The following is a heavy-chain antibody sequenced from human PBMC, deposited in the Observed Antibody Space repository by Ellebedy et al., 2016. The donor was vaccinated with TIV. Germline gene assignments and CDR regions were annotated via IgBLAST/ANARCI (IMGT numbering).Heavy chain of an antibody. D-gene: IGHD5-24*01. CDR1: GFTFSSYW. V-gene: IGHV3-7*01. CDR2: MKEDGSQT. CDR3: ARENYKSCDY. Sequence: GESLKISCAASGFTFSSYWMAWVRHVPGRGLEWVANMKEDGSQTYYVDSLRGRFSISRDDAKKTLYLQMNSLTDEDTAVYYCARENYKSCDYWGQGTLVTVSS. J-gene: IGHJ4*02.